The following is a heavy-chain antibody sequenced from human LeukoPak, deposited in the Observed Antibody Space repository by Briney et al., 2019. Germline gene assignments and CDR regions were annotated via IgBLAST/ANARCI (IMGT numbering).Heavy chain of an antibody. CDR2: IIPIFGTA. V-gene: IGHV1-69*06. CDR3: AVPAAGGIDY. Sequence: ASVKVSCKASGGTFSSYAISWVRQAPGQGLEWMGGIIPIFGTANYAQKFQGRVTITADKSTSTAYMELSSLRSEDTAVYYCAVPAAGGIDYWGQGTLVTVSS. CDR1: GGTFSSYA. J-gene: IGHJ4*02. D-gene: IGHD2-2*01.